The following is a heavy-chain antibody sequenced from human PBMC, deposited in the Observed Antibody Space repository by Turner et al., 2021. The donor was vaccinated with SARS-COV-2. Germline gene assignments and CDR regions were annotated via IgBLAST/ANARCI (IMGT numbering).Heavy chain of an antibody. CDR1: VITLSSYS. CDR3: ASIAAADPKYYHYYGMDV. D-gene: IGHD6-13*01. J-gene: IGHJ6*02. CDR2: ISSSSSYI. Sequence: EVQLVESGGGLDKPGGPLRLSCAASVITLSSYSMNWVRQAPGKGLEWVSSISSSSSYIYYADSVKGRFTISRDNAKNSLYLQMNSLRAEDTAVYDCASIAAADPKYYHYYGMDVWGQGTTVTVSS. V-gene: IGHV3-21*01.